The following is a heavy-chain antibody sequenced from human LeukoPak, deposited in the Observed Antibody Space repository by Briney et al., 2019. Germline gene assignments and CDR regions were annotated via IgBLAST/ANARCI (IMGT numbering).Heavy chain of an antibody. CDR2: IRYDGNNR. V-gene: IGHV3-30*02. Sequence: GGSLTLSCAASGFIFRSYPMHWVRQAPGKGLEWVAFIRYDGNNRYYADSVKGRFTISRDNSKNTLYLQMNSLRVEDTALYYCAKDQVVPNYYYMDVWGKGTTVTVSS. J-gene: IGHJ6*03. CDR1: GFIFRSYP. D-gene: IGHD2-15*01. CDR3: AKDQVVPNYYYMDV.